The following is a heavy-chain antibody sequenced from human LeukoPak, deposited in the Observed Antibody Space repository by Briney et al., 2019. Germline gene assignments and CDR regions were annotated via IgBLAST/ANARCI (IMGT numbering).Heavy chain of an antibody. V-gene: IGHV1-24*01. Sequence: GASGKVACKVSGYTLTELSMHWVRQAPGKGLEWMGGFDPEDGETIYAQKFQGRVTMTEDTSTDTAYMELSSLRSEDTAVYYCATAYSGSYPFDYWGQGTLVTVSS. CDR3: ATAYSGSYPFDY. CDR2: FDPEDGET. J-gene: IGHJ4*02. D-gene: IGHD1-26*01. CDR1: GYTLTELS.